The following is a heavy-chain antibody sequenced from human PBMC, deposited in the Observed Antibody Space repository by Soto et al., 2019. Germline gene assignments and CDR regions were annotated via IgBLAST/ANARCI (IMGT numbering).Heavy chain of an antibody. CDR2: IYYSGST. Sequence: SETLSLTCIVSGGSINSSSYFWVWVRQPPGKGLEWIGSIYYSGSTYYNPSLRSRVTISVDTSKNQFSLKLSSVTAADTAVFYCARHYSSGSRNWFDPWGQGTLVTVS. CDR3: ARHYSSGSRNWFDP. V-gene: IGHV4-39*01. CDR1: GGSINSSSYF. J-gene: IGHJ5*02. D-gene: IGHD6-19*01.